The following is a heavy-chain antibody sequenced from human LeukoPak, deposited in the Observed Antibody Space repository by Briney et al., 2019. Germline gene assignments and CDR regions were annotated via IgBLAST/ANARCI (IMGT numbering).Heavy chain of an antibody. V-gene: IGHV4-4*02. D-gene: IGHD1/OR15-1a*01. CDR3: ARQKWEQQGRDYYFNGLDV. Sequence: PSVTLSLTCSVSIGSISSSKWWSWVRQSPVKGLEWIGEIYLYGTTNYNPSFTSRVTMSVDRSRNQFSLKLTSVTAADTAVYYCARQKWEQQGRDYYFNGLDVWGPGTTVIVSS. J-gene: IGHJ6*02. CDR2: IYLYGTT. CDR1: IGSISSSKW.